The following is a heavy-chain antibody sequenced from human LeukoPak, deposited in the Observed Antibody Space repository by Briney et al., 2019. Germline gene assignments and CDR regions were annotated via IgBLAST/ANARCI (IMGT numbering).Heavy chain of an antibody. Sequence: GASVTVSFKASGGTFSSYAISWVRQAPGQGLEWMGGIIPIFGTANYAQKFQGRVTITADESTSTAYMELSSLRSEDTAVYYCARVPMSSSWFFDYWGQGTLVTVSS. D-gene: IGHD6-13*01. CDR2: IIPIFGTA. CDR1: GGTFSSYA. J-gene: IGHJ4*02. V-gene: IGHV1-69*01. CDR3: ARVPMSSSWFFDY.